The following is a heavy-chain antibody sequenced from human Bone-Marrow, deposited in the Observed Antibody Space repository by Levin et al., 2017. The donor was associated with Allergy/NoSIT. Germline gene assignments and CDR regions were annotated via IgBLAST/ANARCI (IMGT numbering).Heavy chain of an antibody. D-gene: IGHD6-13*01. CDR2: IYPGDSDT. CDR1: GYSFTSYW. Sequence: GESLKISCKGSGYSFTSYWIGWVRQMPGKGLEWMGIIYPGDSDTRYSPSFQGQVTISADKSISTAYLQWSSLKASDTAMYYCARLKLSSSQGEAHDAFDIWGQGTMVTVSS. V-gene: IGHV5-51*01. J-gene: IGHJ3*02. CDR3: ARLKLSSSQGEAHDAFDI.